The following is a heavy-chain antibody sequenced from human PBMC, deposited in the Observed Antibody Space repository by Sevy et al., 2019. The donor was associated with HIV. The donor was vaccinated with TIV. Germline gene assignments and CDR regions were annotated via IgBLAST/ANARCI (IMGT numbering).Heavy chain of an antibody. Sequence: SETLSLTCSVSGGSISTSGHSWGWIRQPPGKGLEWIGSISYSGSTSYNPSLKSRVTISVDTSKNQFSLNLNSVTAADTGIYSCARQDNIATRPRGAFAIWGQGTMVTVSS. CDR1: GGSISTSGHS. D-gene: IGHD6-6*01. CDR3: ARQDNIATRPRGAFAI. CDR2: ISYSGST. V-gene: IGHV4-39*01. J-gene: IGHJ3*02.